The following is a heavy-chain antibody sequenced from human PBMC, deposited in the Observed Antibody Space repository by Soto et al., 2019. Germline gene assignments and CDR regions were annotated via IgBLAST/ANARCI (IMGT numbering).Heavy chain of an antibody. D-gene: IGHD3-16*02. J-gene: IGHJ4*02. CDR2: INHSGST. CDR3: ARGGRSYDYVWGSYRPPPFDY. Sequence: PSETLSLTCAVYGGSFSGYYWSWIRHPPGKGLEWIGEINHSGSTNYNPSLKSRVTISVDTSKNQFSLKLSSVTAADTAVYYCARGGRSYDYVWGSYRPPPFDYWGQGTLVTVSS. V-gene: IGHV4-34*01. CDR1: GGSFSGYY.